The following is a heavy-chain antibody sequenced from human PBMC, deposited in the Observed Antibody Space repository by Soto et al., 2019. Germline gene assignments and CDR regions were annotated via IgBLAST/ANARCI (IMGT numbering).Heavy chain of an antibody. CDR2: IMSDGSGT. J-gene: IGHJ6*02. CDR1: GFTFSSYW. Sequence: EVQLVESGGGLVQPGGSLRLSCAASGFTFSSYWMHWVRQGPGEGLVWVSRIMSDGSGTTYADSVKSRFTISRDNAKNTLYLQMYSLRAEDTAVYHCARSRGSGGVEYNMDVWGQGTTVTVSS. D-gene: IGHD3-16*01. CDR3: ARSRGSGGVEYNMDV. V-gene: IGHV3-74*01.